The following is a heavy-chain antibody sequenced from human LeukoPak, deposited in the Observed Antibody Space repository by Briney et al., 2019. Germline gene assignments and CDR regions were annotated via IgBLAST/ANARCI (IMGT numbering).Heavy chain of an antibody. CDR2: IYSGGST. CDR3: ARSYCSSTSCFAFDI. V-gene: IGHV3-66*02. CDR1: GFTVSSNY. D-gene: IGHD2-2*01. J-gene: IGHJ3*02. Sequence: GGSLRLSCAASGFTVSSNYMSWVRQAPGKGLEWVSVIYSGGSTYYADSVKGRFTIYRDNSKNTLYLQMNSLRAEDTAVYYCARSYCSSTSCFAFDIWGQGTMVTVSS.